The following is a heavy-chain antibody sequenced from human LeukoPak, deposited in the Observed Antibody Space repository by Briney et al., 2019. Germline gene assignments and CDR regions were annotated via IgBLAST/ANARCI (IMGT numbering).Heavy chain of an antibody. V-gene: IGHV3-21*01. Sequence: GGSLRLSCAASGFTFSSYSMNWVRQAPGKGLEWVSSISSSSSYIYYADSVKGRFTISRDNAKNSLYLQMNSLRAEDTAVYYCARTPPSFSSSWYGYYYYYMDVWGKGTTVTVSS. CDR1: GFTFSSYS. J-gene: IGHJ6*03. CDR2: ISSSSSYI. CDR3: ARTPPSFSSSWYGYYYYYMDV. D-gene: IGHD6-13*01.